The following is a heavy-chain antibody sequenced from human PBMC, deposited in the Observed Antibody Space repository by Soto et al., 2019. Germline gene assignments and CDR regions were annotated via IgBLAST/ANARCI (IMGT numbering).Heavy chain of an antibody. CDR3: ARAPMVLSRSYFDS. D-gene: IGHD2-8*01. J-gene: IGHJ4*02. V-gene: IGHV4-59*01. Sequence: ETLSLTCTVSGGSISNFYWSWIRQPPGKGLEWIGYISTNYNPSLKSRVSISVDTSKNQLSLNLTSVTAADTAVYYCARAPMVLSRSYFDSWGQGTPVTVS. CDR1: GGSISNFY. CDR2: IST.